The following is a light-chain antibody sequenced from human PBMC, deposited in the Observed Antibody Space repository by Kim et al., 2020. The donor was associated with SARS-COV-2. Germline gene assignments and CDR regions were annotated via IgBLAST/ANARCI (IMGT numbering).Light chain of an antibody. CDR1: QSVSSN. CDR3: QQHSHWPLT. V-gene: IGKV3-15*01. J-gene: IGKJ4*01. Sequence: EIVLTQSPGTLSLSPGERATLSCRASQSVSSNLAWYQQKPGQAPRLLIYGASTRATGIPGRFSGSGSGTEFTLTISSLQSEDFAVYYCQQHSHWPLTFGGGTKVDIK. CDR2: GAS.